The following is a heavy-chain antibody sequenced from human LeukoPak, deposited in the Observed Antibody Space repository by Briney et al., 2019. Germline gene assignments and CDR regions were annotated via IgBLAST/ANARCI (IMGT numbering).Heavy chain of an antibody. V-gene: IGHV1-2*02. Sequence: ASVKVSCKISGYTFTNYYLNWVRQAPGQGLEWMGWTHPNSGGTYYAQNSQGRVTMTRDTSISTAYMELSNLRSDDTAVYYCARDRAASWFDPWGQGTLITVSS. CDR1: GYTFTNYY. CDR3: ARDRAASWFDP. D-gene: IGHD6-13*01. CDR2: THPNSGGT. J-gene: IGHJ5*02.